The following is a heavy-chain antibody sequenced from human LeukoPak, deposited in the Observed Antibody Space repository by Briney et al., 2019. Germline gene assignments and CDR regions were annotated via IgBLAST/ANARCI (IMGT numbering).Heavy chain of an antibody. CDR1: GFTFRDYY. CDR3: ARDLFGESWNDY. D-gene: IGHD3-16*01. J-gene: IGHJ4*02. CDR2: ISTSGTAI. Sequence: PGGSLRLSCVAPGFTFRDYYMSWIRQAPGKGLEWVSYISTSGTAIHYADSVKGRFTISRDNAKNSLYLQMNSLRAEDTAVYYCARDLFGESWNDYWGQGTLVTVSS. V-gene: IGHV3-11*04.